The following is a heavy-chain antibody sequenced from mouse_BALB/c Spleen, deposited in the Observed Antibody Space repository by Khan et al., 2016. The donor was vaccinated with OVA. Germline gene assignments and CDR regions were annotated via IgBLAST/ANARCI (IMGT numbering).Heavy chain of an antibody. CDR1: GFTFSSYG. CDR3: ATSYYYGYYFDY. D-gene: IGHD1-1*01. J-gene: IGHJ2*01. V-gene: IGHV5-17*02. CDR2: ISGDSSTI. Sequence: EVELVESGGGLVQPGGSRKLSCAASGFTFSSYGMHWVRQAPEKGLEWVAYISGDSSTIYYTDTVKGRFTSSRDNPKNTLSLQMTSLMSEDTAMYYCATSYYYGYYFDYWGPGTTPTVSS.